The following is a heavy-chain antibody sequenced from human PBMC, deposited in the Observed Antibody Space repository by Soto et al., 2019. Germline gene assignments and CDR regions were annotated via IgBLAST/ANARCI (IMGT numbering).Heavy chain of an antibody. CDR2: INPSGGST. J-gene: IGHJ4*02. CDR3: ARRPRQQLDDDY. CDR1: GYTFTGYY. Sequence: ASVKVSCKASGYTFTGYYMHWVRQAPGQGLEWMGIINPSGGSTSYAQKFQGRVTMTRDTSTSTVYMELSSLRSEDTAVYYCARRPRQQLDDDYWRQATLVTVSS. V-gene: IGHV1-46*01. D-gene: IGHD6-13*01.